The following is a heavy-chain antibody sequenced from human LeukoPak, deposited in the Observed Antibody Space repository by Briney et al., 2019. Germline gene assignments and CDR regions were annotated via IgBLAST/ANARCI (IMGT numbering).Heavy chain of an antibody. D-gene: IGHD3-9*01. V-gene: IGHV3-30*18. CDR2: ISYDGSNK. J-gene: IGHJ4*02. CDR1: GFTFGSYG. Sequence: GGSLRLSCAASGFTFGSYGMHWVRQAPGKGLEWVAVISYDGSNKYYADSVKGRFTISRDNSKNTLYLQMNSLRAEDTAVYYCAKDDGDILTGYYWTWGQGTLVTVSS. CDR3: AKDDGDILTGYYWT.